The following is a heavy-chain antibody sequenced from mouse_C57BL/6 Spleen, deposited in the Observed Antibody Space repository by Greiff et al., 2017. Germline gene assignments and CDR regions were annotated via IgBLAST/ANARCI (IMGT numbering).Heavy chain of an antibody. CDR3: ASSTYDGYAMDY. CDR2: IAPSDSYT. J-gene: IGHJ4*01. Sequence: QVQLQQPGAELVRPGTSVKLSCKASGYTFTSYWMHWVKQRPGQGLEWIGVIAPSDSYTNYNQKFKGKATLTADTSSHTAYMQLSSLTSEDSAVYYCASSTYDGYAMDYWGQGTSVTVSS. V-gene: IGHV1-59*01. D-gene: IGHD2-12*01. CDR1: GYTFTSYW.